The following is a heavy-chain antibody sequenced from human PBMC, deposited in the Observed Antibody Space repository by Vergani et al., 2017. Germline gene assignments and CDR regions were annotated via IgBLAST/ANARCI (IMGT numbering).Heavy chain of an antibody. J-gene: IGHJ4*02. CDR3: ARDLIWGAFDY. CDR1: GGSISTYY. V-gene: IGHV4-59*01. Sequence: QVQLRESGPGLVKPSETLSLTCTVSGGSISTYYWSWSRQPPGKGLEWIGYIYYSGNTNYNPSLKSRVTISVDTAKNQFSLKLNSVTAADTAVYYCARDLIWGAFDYWGQGTLVTVSS. CDR2: IYYSGNT. D-gene: IGHD7-27*01.